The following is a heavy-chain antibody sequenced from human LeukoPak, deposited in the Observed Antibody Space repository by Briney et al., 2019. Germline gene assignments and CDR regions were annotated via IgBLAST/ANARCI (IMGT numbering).Heavy chain of an antibody. CDR1: GGSFSSYY. CDR3: ARFSGSNYNFDY. V-gene: IGHV4-39*01. J-gene: IGHJ4*02. CDR2: IYYSGST. Sequence: SETLSLTCAVYGGSFSSYYWGWIRQPPGKGLEWIGNIYYSGSTYYNPSLKSRVTISVDTSKNQFSLKLSSVTAADTAVYYCARFSGSNYNFDYWGQGTLVTVSS. D-gene: IGHD1-26*01.